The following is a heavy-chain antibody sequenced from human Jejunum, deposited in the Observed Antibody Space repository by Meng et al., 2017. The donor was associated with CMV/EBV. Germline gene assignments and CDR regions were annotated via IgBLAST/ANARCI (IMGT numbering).Heavy chain of an antibody. CDR3: AISPNQDPGP. CDR1: GASINSDLW. V-gene: IGHV4-4*02. D-gene: IGHD1-14*01. CDR2: IYQTGNT. J-gene: IGHJ5*02. Sequence: SLTCAVSGASINSDLWWSWVRQPPGKGLEWIGEIYQTGNTKYNPPLRSRVTISMDKSKNQFSLNLSSVTAADTAFYYCAISPNQDPGPWGQGTLVTVSS.